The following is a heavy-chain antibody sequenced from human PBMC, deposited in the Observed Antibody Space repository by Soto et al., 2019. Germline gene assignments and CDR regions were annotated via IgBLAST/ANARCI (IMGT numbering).Heavy chain of an antibody. D-gene: IGHD3-22*01. CDR3: ARVDRGVVDY. V-gene: IGHV4-34*01. CDR2: INHSGST. Sequence: QVQLQQWGAGLLKPSETLSLTCAVYGGSFSGHYWSWIRQPPGKGLEWIGEINHSGSTNYNPSLKSRVTISVDTSKNQFSLKLSSVTAADTAVYYCARVDRGVVDYWGQGTLVTVSS. CDR1: GGSFSGHY. J-gene: IGHJ4*02.